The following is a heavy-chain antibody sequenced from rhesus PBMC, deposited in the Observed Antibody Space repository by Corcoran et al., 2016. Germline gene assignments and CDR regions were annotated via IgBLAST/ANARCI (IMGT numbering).Heavy chain of an antibody. D-gene: IGHD2-27*01. J-gene: IGHJ5-2*02. CDR2: IGGSRWST. CDR1: GYSSSSGTY. V-gene: IGHV4-99*01. Sequence: QVQLQESGPGLVKPSETLSLTCAVSGYSSSSGTYWGWIGEPPGKGRGYIGYIGGSRWSTYTNPSRKTRVTISKATSRNQFSLKLSSVTAADTAVYYCARPYCTGIFCYGSLDVWGRGVLVTVSS. CDR3: ARPYCTGIFCYGSLDV.